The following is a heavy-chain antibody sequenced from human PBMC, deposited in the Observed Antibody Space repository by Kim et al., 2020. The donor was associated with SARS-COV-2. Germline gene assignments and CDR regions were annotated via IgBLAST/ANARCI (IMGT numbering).Heavy chain of an antibody. Sequence: GGSLRLSCVASGVAVSGYTMNWIRQAPGKGLEWVSSISSGGSYIYYLDSLKGRFTISRDNARNSLYLQMNSLSAEDTAVYYCARVLWSGVLWNPLGMDV. V-gene: IGHV3-21*01. D-gene: IGHD3-10*01. J-gene: IGHJ6*01. CDR3: ARVLWSGVLWNPLGMDV. CDR1: GVAVSGYT. CDR2: ISSGGSYI.